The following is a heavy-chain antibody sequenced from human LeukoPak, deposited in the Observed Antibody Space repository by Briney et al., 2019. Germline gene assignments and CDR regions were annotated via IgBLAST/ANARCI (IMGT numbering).Heavy chain of an antibody. J-gene: IGHJ5*02. D-gene: IGHD2-21*01. CDR3: ASSDSVFQALDP. CDR2: ISAYNGNT. CDR1: GYTFTSYG. V-gene: IGHV1-18*01. Sequence: ASVKVSCKASGYTFTSYGISWVRQAPGQGLEWMGWISAYNGNTNYAQKLQGRVTMTTDTSTSTAYMELRSLRSDDTAVYYCASSDSVFQALDPWGQGTVVTVSS.